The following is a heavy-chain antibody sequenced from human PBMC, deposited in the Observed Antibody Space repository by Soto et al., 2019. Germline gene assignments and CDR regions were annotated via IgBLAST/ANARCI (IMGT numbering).Heavy chain of an antibody. V-gene: IGHV3-33*01. J-gene: IGHJ6*02. CDR2: IWYDGSNK. CDR3: AREGNRDGYNTYYYYYGMDV. D-gene: IGHD5-12*01. Sequence: QVQLVESGGGVVQPGRSLRLSCAASGFTFSSYGMHWVRQAPGKGLEWVAVIWYDGSNKYYADSVKGRFTISRDNSKNTXYXXMNSLRAEDTAVYYCAREGNRDGYNTYYYYYGMDVWGQGTTVTVSS. CDR1: GFTFSSYG.